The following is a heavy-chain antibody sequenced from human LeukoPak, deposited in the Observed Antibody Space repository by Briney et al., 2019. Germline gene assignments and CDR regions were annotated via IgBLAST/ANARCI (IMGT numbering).Heavy chain of an antibody. D-gene: IGHD6-13*01. CDR3: AKDRTSIAAAEEVENYYMDV. Sequence: PGRSLRLSCAASGFTFSSYGMHWVRQAPGKGLEWVAVIWYGGSNKYYADSVKGRFTISRDNSKNTLYLQMNSLRAEDTAVYYCAKDRTSIAAAEEVENYYMDVWGKGTTVTVSS. V-gene: IGHV3-30*18. CDR2: IWYGGSNK. CDR1: GFTFSSYG. J-gene: IGHJ6*03.